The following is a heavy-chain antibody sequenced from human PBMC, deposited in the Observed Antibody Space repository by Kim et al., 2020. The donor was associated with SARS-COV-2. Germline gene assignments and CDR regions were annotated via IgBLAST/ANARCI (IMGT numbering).Heavy chain of an antibody. CDR2: IYYSGST. D-gene: IGHD3-9*01. CDR3: TLEAGLRYFDWLLDPSMDV. J-gene: IGHJ6*02. CDR1: GGSISSSSYY. Sequence: SETLSLTCTVSGGSISSSSYYWGWIRQPPGKGLEWIGSIYYSGSTYYNPSLKSRITISVDTSKNQFSLKLSSVTAAATAVYYCTLEAGLRYFDWLLDPSMDVWGQGTTVTVSS. V-gene: IGHV4-39*07.